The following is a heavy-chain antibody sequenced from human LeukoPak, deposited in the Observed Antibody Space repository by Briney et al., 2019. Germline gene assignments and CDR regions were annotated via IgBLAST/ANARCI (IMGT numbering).Heavy chain of an antibody. CDR1: GGSLSYYY. D-gene: IGHD2-21*02. V-gene: IGHV4-34*01. Sequence: SETLSLTCAVYGGSLSYYYWSWIRQPPEKGLEWIGEINRSGSTNYNPSLKSRVSISVDTSKNQFSLKLSSATAADTAVYYCARGGFYCGDDCYVDYWGQGTLVTVSS. CDR2: INRSGST. J-gene: IGHJ4*02. CDR3: ARGGFYCGDDCYVDY.